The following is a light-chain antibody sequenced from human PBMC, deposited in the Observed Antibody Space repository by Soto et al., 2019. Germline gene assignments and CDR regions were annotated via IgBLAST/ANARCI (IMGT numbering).Light chain of an antibody. CDR1: QSVSSSY. J-gene: IGKJ5*01. CDR3: QQYGSSPPMIS. CDR2: GAS. V-gene: IGKV3-20*01. Sequence: EIVLTQSPGTLSLSPGERATLSCRASQSVSSSYLAWYQQKPGQAHRLLIYGASSRATGIPDRFSGSGSGTDFTLTISKLEPEVFAVYYSQQYGSSPPMISFGQGTQLEIK.